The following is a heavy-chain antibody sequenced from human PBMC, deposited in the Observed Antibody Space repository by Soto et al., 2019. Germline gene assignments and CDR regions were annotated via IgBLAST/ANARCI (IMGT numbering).Heavy chain of an antibody. CDR2: ISYDGSNK. J-gene: IGHJ4*02. CDR3: AKDRMDIVVVPAATHFDY. V-gene: IGHV3-30*18. D-gene: IGHD2-2*03. CDR1: GFTFSSYG. Sequence: GGSLRLSCAASGFTFSSYGMHWVRQAPGKGLEWVAVISYDGSNKYYADSVKGRFTISRDNSKNTLYLQMNSLRAEDTAVYYCAKDRMDIVVVPAATHFDYWGQGTLVTVSS.